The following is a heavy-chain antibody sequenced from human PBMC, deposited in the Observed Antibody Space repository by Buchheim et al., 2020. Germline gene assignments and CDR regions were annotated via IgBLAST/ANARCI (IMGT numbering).Heavy chain of an antibody. CDR1: GFTFRNFA. CDR2: IRGSGDKI. CDR3: AKDRDCSGGTCYDGLDH. J-gene: IGHJ5*02. Sequence: VQLLESGGGLAQPGGSLRLSCAASGFTFRNFAMSWVRQAPGKGLEWVSAIRGSGDKINYADSVKGRFTISRDNSHNVLYLQMNSLRVEDTAIYYCAKDRDCSGGTCYDGLDHRGQGAL. D-gene: IGHD2-15*01. V-gene: IGHV3-23*01.